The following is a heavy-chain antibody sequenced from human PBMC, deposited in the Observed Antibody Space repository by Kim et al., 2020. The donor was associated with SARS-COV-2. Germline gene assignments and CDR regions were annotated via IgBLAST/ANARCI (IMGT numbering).Heavy chain of an antibody. J-gene: IGHJ5*02. CDR3: ARHVGYCSGGSCYSGWFDP. CDR2: IYYSGST. V-gene: IGHV4-39*01. Sequence: SETLSLTCTVSGGSISSSSYYWGWIRQPPGKGLEWIGSIYYSGSTYYNPSLKSRVTISVDTSKNQFSLKLSAVTAADTAVYYCARHVGYCSGGSCYSGWFDPWGQGNLVTVSS. D-gene: IGHD2-15*01. CDR1: GGSISSSSYY.